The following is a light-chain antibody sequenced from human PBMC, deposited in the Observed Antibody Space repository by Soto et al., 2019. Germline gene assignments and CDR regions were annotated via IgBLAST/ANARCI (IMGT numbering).Light chain of an antibody. CDR1: QDISNY. CDR3: QQYDNLPLT. J-gene: IGKJ2*01. Sequence: DIQMTQSRSSLSASVGDRVTITCQTSQDISNYLNWYQQKPGKAPKLLIYDASNLETGVPSRFSGSGSGTDFTFTISSLQPEAIATYYCQQYDNLPLTFGQGTKLEIK. V-gene: IGKV1-33*01. CDR2: DAS.